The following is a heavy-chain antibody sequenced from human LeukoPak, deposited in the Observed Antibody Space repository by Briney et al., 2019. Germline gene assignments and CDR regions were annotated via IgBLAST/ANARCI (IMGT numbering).Heavy chain of an antibody. Sequence: TSETLSLTRAVYGGSFSGYYWSWIRQPPGKGLEWIGEINHSGSTNYNPSLKSRVTISVDTSKNQFSLKLSSVTAADTAVYYCARGGYDSSGYYIHFFDYWGQGTLVTVSS. V-gene: IGHV4-34*01. D-gene: IGHD3-22*01. J-gene: IGHJ4*02. CDR3: ARGGYDSSGYYIHFFDY. CDR1: GGSFSGYY. CDR2: INHSGST.